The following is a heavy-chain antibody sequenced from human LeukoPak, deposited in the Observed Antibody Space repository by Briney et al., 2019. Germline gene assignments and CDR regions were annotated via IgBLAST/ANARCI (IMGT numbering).Heavy chain of an antibody. CDR3: GRFLLGTAGRTDYGDILDY. D-gene: IGHD4-17*01. J-gene: IGHJ4*02. Sequence: SETLSLNCTVSGGSISSSSYYWGWIRQPPGKWLEWNGSIYYSGSTYYNPSLKSRVTISVDTSKNQFSLKLSSVTAADTAVYYCGRFLLGTAGRTDYGDILDYWGQGTLVTVSS. CDR1: GGSISSSSYY. V-gene: IGHV4-39*01. CDR2: IYYSGST.